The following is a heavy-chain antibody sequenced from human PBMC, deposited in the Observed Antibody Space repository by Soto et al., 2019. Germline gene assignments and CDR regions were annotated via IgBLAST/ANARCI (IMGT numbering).Heavy chain of an antibody. CDR2: IYSGGST. D-gene: IGHD3-16*01. Sequence: PGGSLRLSCAASGFTVSSNYMSWVRQAPGKGLEWVSVIYSGGSTYYADSVKGRFTISRHNSKNTLYLQMNSLRAEDTAVYYCAIFLFWGRYYYDVKAFWAQGTSDTASS. CDR1: GFTVSSNY. CDR3: AIFLFWGRYYYDVKAF. V-gene: IGHV3-53*04. J-gene: IGHJ6*02.